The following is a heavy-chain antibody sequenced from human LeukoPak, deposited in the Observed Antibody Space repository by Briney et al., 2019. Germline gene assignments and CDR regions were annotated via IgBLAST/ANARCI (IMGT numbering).Heavy chain of an antibody. CDR1: GFTFSSYA. V-gene: IGHV3-30-3*01. J-gene: IGHJ4*02. D-gene: IGHD3-3*01. CDR3: ARDSTLYYDFWSGYYFRGNEHESDY. CDR2: ISYDGSNK. Sequence: GGSLRLSCAASGFTFSSYAMHWVRQAPGKGLEWVAVISYDGSNKYYADSVKGRFTISRDNSKNTLYLQMNSLRAEDTAVYYCARDSTLYYDFWSGYYFRGNEHESDYWGQGTLATVSS.